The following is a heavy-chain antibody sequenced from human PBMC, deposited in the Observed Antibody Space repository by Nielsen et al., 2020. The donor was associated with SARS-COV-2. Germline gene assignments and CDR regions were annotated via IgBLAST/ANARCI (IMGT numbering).Heavy chain of an antibody. D-gene: IGHD5-12*01. J-gene: IGHJ2*01. Sequence: GESLKISCAGSGFSFDEYAMNWVRQSPGRGLEWVSYINTPATIYYADSLKGRFTISRDNPKNSLYLQMNSLRAEDTAVYYCARNGHGGYDWSPRYFDLWGRGTLVTVSS. CDR1: GFSFDEYA. CDR2: INTPATI. V-gene: IGHV3-69-1*01. CDR3: ARNGHGGYDWSPRYFDL.